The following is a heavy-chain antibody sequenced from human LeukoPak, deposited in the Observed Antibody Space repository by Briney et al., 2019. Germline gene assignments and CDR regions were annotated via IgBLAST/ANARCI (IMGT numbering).Heavy chain of an antibody. CDR2: ISSSSSYI. CDR3: ARTPSRTVTGTANFDS. Sequence: PGGSLRLSCAASGFTFSSYTMNWVRQAPGKGLEWVSSISSSSSYIDYADSVKGRFTISRDNAKNSLYLQMNSLRVEDTAVYYCARTPSRTVTGTANFDSWGQGTLVTVSS. V-gene: IGHV3-21*01. D-gene: IGHD6-19*01. CDR1: GFTFSSYT. J-gene: IGHJ4*02.